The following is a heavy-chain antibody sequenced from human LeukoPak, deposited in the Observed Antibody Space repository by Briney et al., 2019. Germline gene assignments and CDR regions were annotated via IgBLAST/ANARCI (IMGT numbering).Heavy chain of an antibody. CDR2: IYHSGST. Sequence: SETLSLTCAVSGGSISSGGSSWGWIRQPPGKGREWIGYIYHSGSTYYNPSLKSRVTISVDRSKNQFSLKLSSVTVADTAVYYCASGGILDYYYYYGMDVWGQGTTVTVSS. CDR3: ASGGILDYYYYYGMDV. V-gene: IGHV4-30-2*01. D-gene: IGHD4-23*01. CDR1: GGSISSGGSS. J-gene: IGHJ6*02.